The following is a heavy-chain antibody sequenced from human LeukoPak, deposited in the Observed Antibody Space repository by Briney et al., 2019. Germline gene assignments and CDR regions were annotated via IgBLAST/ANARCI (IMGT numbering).Heavy chain of an antibody. D-gene: IGHD1-20*01. Sequence: SETLSLTCTVSGGSISSGGYYWSWIRQHPGKGLEWIGYIFYSGYTYYNPSLKSRVTLSVDTSKNQFSLNLTSVTAADTAVYYCARGPQVFLYFQHWGQGTLVTVPS. CDR2: IFYSGYT. CDR1: GGSISSGGYY. V-gene: IGHV4-31*03. J-gene: IGHJ1*01. CDR3: ARGPQVFLYFQH.